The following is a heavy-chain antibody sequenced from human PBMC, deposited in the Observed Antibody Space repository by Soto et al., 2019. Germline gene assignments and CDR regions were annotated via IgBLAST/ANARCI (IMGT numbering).Heavy chain of an antibody. D-gene: IGHD2-21*01. Sequence: ASVKVSCKASGYTFTNFHLHWVRLAPGQGLEWMGMIAPSGGSTSYAQKFQGRVTMTRDTSTSTVYMELSSLRSEDTAVYYCARRTIAMYYFYHWGLGTLVTV. J-gene: IGHJ4*02. V-gene: IGHV1-46*01. CDR2: IAPSGGST. CDR1: GYTFTNFH. CDR3: ARRTIAMYYFYH.